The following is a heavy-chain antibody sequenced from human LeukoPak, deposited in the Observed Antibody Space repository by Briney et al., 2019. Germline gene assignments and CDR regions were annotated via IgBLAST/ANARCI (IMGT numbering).Heavy chain of an antibody. CDR1: GYTFTGYY. J-gene: IGHJ3*02. CDR2: INPNSGGT. D-gene: IGHD3-22*01. V-gene: IGHV1-2*02. Sequence: ASVKVSCKASGYTFTGYYMHWVRQAPGQGLEWMGWINPNSGGTNYAQKFQGRVTMTRDTSISTAYMELSRLRSDDTAVYYCARDATYYYDSSRLDAFDIWGQGTMVTASS. CDR3: ARDATYYYDSSRLDAFDI.